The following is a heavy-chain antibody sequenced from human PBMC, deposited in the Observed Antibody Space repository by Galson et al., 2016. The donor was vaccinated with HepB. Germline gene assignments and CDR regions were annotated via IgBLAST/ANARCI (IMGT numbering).Heavy chain of an antibody. Sequence: SETLSLTCTVSGGSINSHYWDWIRQPPGKGLEWIGSIYYSGNTYYNPSLKSRVTISVDTSKNQFSLKLSSVTAADTAVYYCARWIYGDYFDYWGQGTLVTVSS. CDR1: GGSINSHY. CDR2: IYYSGNT. CDR3: ARWIYGDYFDY. J-gene: IGHJ4*02. V-gene: IGHV4-39*01. D-gene: IGHD4-17*01.